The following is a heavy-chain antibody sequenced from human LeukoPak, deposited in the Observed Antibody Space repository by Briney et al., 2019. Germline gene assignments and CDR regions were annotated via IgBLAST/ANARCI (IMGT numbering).Heavy chain of an antibody. CDR3: ARDNPFDP. V-gene: IGHV4-39*07. J-gene: IGHJ5*02. Sequence: KSSETLSLTCTVSGGSISSSSYYWGWIRQPPGKGLEWIGSIYYSGSTYYNPSLKSRVTISVDTSKNQFSLKLSSVTAADTAVYYCARDNPFDPWGQGTLVTVSS. CDR1: GGSISSSSYY. CDR2: IYYSGST.